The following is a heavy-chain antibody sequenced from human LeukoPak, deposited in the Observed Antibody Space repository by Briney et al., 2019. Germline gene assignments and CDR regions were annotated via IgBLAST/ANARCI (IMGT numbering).Heavy chain of an antibody. CDR2: ISHDGSVE. Sequence: GGSLSLSCAASDFTFSSYGMHWVRQAPGKGLECVAFISHDGSVEKFADSVKGRFTISRDNSKNILNLRLDSLRPEDTAVYYCARDRPPYSGKKYYYDSSGYYYGVDAFDIWGQGTMVTVSS. CDR1: DFTFSSYG. D-gene: IGHD3-22*01. CDR3: ARDRPPYSGKKYYYDSSGYYYGVDAFDI. J-gene: IGHJ3*02. V-gene: IGHV3-30*02.